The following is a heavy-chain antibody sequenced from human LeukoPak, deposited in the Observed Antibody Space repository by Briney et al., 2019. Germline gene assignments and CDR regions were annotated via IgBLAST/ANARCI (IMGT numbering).Heavy chain of an antibody. J-gene: IGHJ4*02. D-gene: IGHD6-13*01. CDR2: MNPNSGNT. CDR3: AKDPHSIAAAGNFDY. V-gene: IGHV1-8*03. CDR1: GCTFTSYD. Sequence: ASVKVSCKASGCTFTSYDINWVRQATGQGLEWMGWMNPNSGNTGYAQKFQGRVTITRNTSISTAYMELNSLRAEDTAVYYCAKDPHSIAAAGNFDYWGQGTLVTVSS.